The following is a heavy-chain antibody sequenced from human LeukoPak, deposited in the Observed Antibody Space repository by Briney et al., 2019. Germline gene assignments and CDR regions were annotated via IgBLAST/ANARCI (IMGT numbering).Heavy chain of an antibody. V-gene: IGHV1-2*02. J-gene: IGHJ4*02. D-gene: IGHD6-13*01. CDR3: ARGGSIAAAVAY. CDR2: INPNSGGT. Sequence: ASVKVSCKASGYTFTCYYTHWLLQAPGQGLEWMGWINPNSGGTNYAQKFQGRVTMTRDTSISTAYMELSRLRSDDTAVYYCARGGSIAAAVAYWGQGTLVTVSS. CDR1: GYTFTCYY.